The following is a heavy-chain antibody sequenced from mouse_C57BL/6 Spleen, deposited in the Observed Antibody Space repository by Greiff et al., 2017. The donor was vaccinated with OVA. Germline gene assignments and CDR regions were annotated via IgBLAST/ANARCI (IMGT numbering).Heavy chain of an antibody. CDR3: ARCGGYYFEV. Sequence: EVQLVESGGGLVQPGGSLSLSCAASGFTFTDYYMSWVRQPPGKALEWLGFIRNKANGYTTEYSASVKGRFTISIDNSQSILYLQMNALRAEDSATYYCARCGGYYFEVWGTGTTVTVSS. D-gene: IGHD1-1*02. CDR1: GFTFTDYY. J-gene: IGHJ1*03. CDR2: IRNKANGYTT. V-gene: IGHV7-3*01.